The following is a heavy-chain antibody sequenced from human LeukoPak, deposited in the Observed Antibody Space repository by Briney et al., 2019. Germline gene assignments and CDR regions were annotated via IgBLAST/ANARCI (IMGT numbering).Heavy chain of an antibody. Sequence: SETLSLTCTVSGGSISSGGYYWSWIRQHPGKGLEWIGYIYHSGSTYYNPSLKSRVTISVDRSKNQFSLKLSSVTAADTAVYYCARGLGEYFDYWGQGTLVTVSS. CDR1: GGSISSGGYY. V-gene: IGHV4-30-2*01. J-gene: IGHJ4*02. CDR2: IYHSGST. CDR3: ARGLGEYFDY. D-gene: IGHD3-10*01.